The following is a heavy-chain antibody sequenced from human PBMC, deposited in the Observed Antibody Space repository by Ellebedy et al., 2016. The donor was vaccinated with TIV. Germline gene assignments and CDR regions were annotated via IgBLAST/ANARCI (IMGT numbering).Heavy chain of an antibody. Sequence: MPSETLSLTCAVYGGSLSGYYWSWIRQPPGKGLEWIGEIIQSGTMNYSPSLKSRVTISVDKSKNQFSLKLSSVTAADTAVYYCARDIGGGNSDYWGQGTLVTVSS. J-gene: IGHJ4*02. CDR2: IIQSGTM. D-gene: IGHD4-23*01. CDR1: GGSLSGYY. V-gene: IGHV4-34*12. CDR3: ARDIGGGNSDY.